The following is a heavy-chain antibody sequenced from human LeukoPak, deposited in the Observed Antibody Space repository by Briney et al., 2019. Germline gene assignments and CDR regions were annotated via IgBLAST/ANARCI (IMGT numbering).Heavy chain of an antibody. CDR2: MYYDGSI. V-gene: IGHV4-39*01. CDR1: GGSIYSTTFY. CDR3: ARRSDSGSDDGEDYFDY. Sequence: SETLSLTCTVSGGSIYSTTFYWGWIRQPPGKGLEWIGSMYYDGSIYHNPSLKSRVTISVDTSNNQFSLKLTSVTAADTAVYFCARRSDSGSDDGEDYFDYWGQGTLVTVSS. J-gene: IGHJ4*02. D-gene: IGHD1-26*01.